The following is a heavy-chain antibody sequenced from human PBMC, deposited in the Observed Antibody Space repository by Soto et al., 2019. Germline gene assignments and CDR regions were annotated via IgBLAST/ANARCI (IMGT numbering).Heavy chain of an antibody. CDR1: GFTFSRYA. Sequence: GGSLRLSCAAPGFTFSRYAMSWVRQAPGKGLEWVSAISGSGGSTYYADSVKGRFTISRDNSKNTLYLQMNSLRAEDTAVYYCAKRRYDFWSGSHKYYYGMDVWGQGTTVTVSS. J-gene: IGHJ6*02. D-gene: IGHD3-3*01. CDR2: ISGSGGST. V-gene: IGHV3-23*01. CDR3: AKRRYDFWSGSHKYYYGMDV.